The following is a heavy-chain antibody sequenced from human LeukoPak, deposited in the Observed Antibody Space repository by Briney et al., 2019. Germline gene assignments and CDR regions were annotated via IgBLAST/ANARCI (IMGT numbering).Heavy chain of an antibody. Sequence: GGSLRLSCAASGFTFHDHAMHWVRQAPGKGLEWVSLISGDGGRTYYADSVKGRFTISRDNSKNSLYLRMNSLRTEDTALYYCVEDKSGVGIDYWGQGTLVTVSS. J-gene: IGHJ4*02. V-gene: IGHV3-43*02. D-gene: IGHD2-8*01. CDR2: ISGDGGRT. CDR3: VEDKSGVGIDY. CDR1: GFTFHDHA.